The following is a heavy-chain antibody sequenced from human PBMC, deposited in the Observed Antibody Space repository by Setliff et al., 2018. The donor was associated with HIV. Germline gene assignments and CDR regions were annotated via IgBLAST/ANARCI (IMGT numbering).Heavy chain of an antibody. V-gene: IGHV4-59*08. J-gene: IGHJ4*02. CDR1: GASITSSY. CDR3: ARFSRVHTV. CDR2: IYYSGDS. D-gene: IGHD4-4*01. Sequence: PSETLSLTCTVSGASITSSYWTWIRQSPGRGLEYLGYIYYSGDSNYSPSLKSRLNMSLDASTSQFSLTLNSLTAADTAMYYCARFSRVHTVWGRGILVTVSS.